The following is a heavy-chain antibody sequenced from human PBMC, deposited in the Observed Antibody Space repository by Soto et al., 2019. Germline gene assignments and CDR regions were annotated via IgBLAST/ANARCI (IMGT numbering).Heavy chain of an antibody. CDR1: GDSISSSSYS. Sequence: SETLSLTCIVSGDSISSSSYSWAWIRQPPGKGLEWIGTIYYVVNTYYNPSLKSRVTISVDTSKNQFSLKLSSVTAADTAVYYCARVGYCISTSCYNGAFDIWGQGTMVTVSS. D-gene: IGHD2-2*02. CDR3: ARVGYCISTSCYNGAFDI. CDR2: IYYVVNT. J-gene: IGHJ3*02. V-gene: IGHV4-39*07.